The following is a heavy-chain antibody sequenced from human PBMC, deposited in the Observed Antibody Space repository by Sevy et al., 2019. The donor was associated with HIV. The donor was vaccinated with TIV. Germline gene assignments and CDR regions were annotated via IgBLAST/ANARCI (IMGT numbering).Heavy chain of an antibody. CDR1: GGSFSGYY. V-gene: IGHV4-34*01. CDR3: ARVRLAAAGDAFDI. J-gene: IGHJ3*02. CDR2: INHSGST. Sequence: SETLSLTCAVYGGSFSGYYWSWIRQSPGKGLEWIGEINHSGSTNYNASLKSRVTISIDTSKNQFSLRLSSVTAADTVVYYCARVRLAAAGDAFDIWGQGTMVTVSS. D-gene: IGHD6-13*01.